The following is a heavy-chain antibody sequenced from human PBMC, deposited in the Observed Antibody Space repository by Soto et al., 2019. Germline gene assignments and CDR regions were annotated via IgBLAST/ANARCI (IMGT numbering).Heavy chain of an antibody. CDR1: GGSFRSGCYY. D-gene: IGHD3-9*01. CDR3: LIDTGLEPHYFYGFEI. V-gene: IGHV4-61*01. J-gene: IGHJ3*02. CDR2: VYYSGNT. Sequence: PETLPLTCTVSGGSFRSGCYYWGWIRQPPGKGLEWIGYVYYSGNTNYNPSLKSRATISIDTFNDQFFLKLTSVTAADTAKYYCLIDTGLEPHYFYGFEIWGQG.